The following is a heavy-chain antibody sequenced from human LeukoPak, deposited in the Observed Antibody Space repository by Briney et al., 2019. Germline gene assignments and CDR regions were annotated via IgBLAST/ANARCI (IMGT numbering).Heavy chain of an antibody. CDR3: AEASVAIPQYCNS. CDR2: ISGTGSST. J-gene: IGHJ5*02. V-gene: IGHV3-23*01. D-gene: IGHD2-2*02. Sequence: GGSLRLSCEASGFTFGNYAMNWVRQAPGKGLEWVSTISGTGSSTYYVDSAKGRFTISRDNSKDTLFLQLNSLTAADTAMYFCAEASVAIPQYCNSWGQGTLVTVSS. CDR1: GFTFGNYA.